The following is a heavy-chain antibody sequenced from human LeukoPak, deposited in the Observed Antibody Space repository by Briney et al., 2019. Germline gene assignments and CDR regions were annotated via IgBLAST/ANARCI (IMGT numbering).Heavy chain of an antibody. CDR2: IDRNSGGT. CDR1: GYTFTCYY. Sequence: ASVKVSCKASGYTFTCYYMHWVRQAPAQGVEWMGWIDRNSGGTNYAQKFQGWVTMTRDTSISTAYMELSRLRSDDTAVYYCARDQLTRGYGLNYYYGMDVWGQGTTVTVSS. V-gene: IGHV1-2*04. J-gene: IGHJ6*02. CDR3: ARDQLTRGYGLNYYYGMDV. D-gene: IGHD5-18*01.